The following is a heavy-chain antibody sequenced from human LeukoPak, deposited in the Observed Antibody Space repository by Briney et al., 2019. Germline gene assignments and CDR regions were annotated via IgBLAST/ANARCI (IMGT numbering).Heavy chain of an antibody. V-gene: IGHV4-39*01. CDR3: ASQSGYYNICFDP. CDR1: SGSISSNNYY. Sequence: SETLSLTCTVSSGSISSNNYYWGRVRPPPGKGLEWIGSVSYSGSTYYNPSLRSRVTISVDTSKNQFSLKVRSVTVADTAFYYCASQSGYYNICFDPWGQGTLVTVSS. D-gene: IGHD3-3*01. CDR2: VSYSGST. J-gene: IGHJ5*02.